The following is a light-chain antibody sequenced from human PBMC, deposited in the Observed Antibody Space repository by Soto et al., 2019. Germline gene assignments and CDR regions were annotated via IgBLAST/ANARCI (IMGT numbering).Light chain of an antibody. Sequence: QSALTQPASGSGSPGQWITISCTGTINDVGISNFVSWYQQHPGKAPKLMIYAVSNRPSGVSNRFSGSKSGNTASLTISGLQPEDEADYYCTSYTSINTLRVFGGGTKLTVL. CDR1: INDVGISNF. CDR3: TSYTSINTLRV. CDR2: AVS. V-gene: IGLV2-14*01. J-gene: IGLJ2*01.